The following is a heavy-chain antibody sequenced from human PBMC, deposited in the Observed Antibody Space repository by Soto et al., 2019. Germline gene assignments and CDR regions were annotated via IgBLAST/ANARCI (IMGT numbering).Heavy chain of an antibody. J-gene: IGHJ6*03. CDR3: ARGNYYYYYMDV. V-gene: IGHV3-48*01. Sequence: GGSLRLSCAASGFTFSSYSMNWVRQAPGKGLEWVSYISSSSSTIYYADSVKGRFTISRDNAKNSLYLQMNSLRAEDTAVYYCARGNYYYYYMDVWGKGTTVTVS. CDR2: ISSSSSTI. CDR1: GFTFSSYS.